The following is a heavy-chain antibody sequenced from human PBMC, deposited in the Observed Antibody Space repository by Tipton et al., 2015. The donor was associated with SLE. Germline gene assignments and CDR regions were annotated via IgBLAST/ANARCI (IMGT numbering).Heavy chain of an antibody. V-gene: IGHV4-30-4*08. Sequence: TLSLTCTVSGGSINTGGYYWSWIRQLPGKGLEWIGYIHYSGSTYYNPSLKSRVTISVDTSKNQFSLKLSSLTAADTAVYYCARLPSRWCGMDVWGQGTTVTVSS. CDR2: IHYSGST. J-gene: IGHJ6*02. CDR3: ARLPSRWCGMDV. D-gene: IGHD2-21*01. CDR1: GGSINTGGYY.